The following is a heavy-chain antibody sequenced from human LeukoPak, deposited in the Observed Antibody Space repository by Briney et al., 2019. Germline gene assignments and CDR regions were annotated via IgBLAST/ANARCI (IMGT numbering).Heavy chain of an antibody. J-gene: IGHJ4*02. Sequence: GESLKISCKGSGYSFTSSWISWVRQMPGKGLEWVGRIDPSDSYTNYSPPFQGHVTISVDKSISTAYLHWSSLKASDTAMYYCARRRTSFNFDYWGQGTLVTVSS. CDR1: GYSFTSSW. V-gene: IGHV5-10-1*01. CDR3: ARRRTSFNFDY. CDR2: IDPSDSYT.